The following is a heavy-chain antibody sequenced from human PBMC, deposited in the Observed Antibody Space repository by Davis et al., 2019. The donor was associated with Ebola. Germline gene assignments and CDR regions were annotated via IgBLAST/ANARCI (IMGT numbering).Heavy chain of an antibody. CDR2: INHSGST. CDR1: GGSFSGYY. D-gene: IGHD3-10*01. Sequence: GSLRLSCAVYGGSFSGYYWSWIRQPPGKGLEWIGEINHSGSTNYNPSLKSRVTISVDTSKNQFSLKLSSVTAADTAVYYCAAYYYGSGSDGYWGQGTLVTVSS. V-gene: IGHV4-34*01. CDR3: AAYYYGSGSDGY. J-gene: IGHJ4*02.